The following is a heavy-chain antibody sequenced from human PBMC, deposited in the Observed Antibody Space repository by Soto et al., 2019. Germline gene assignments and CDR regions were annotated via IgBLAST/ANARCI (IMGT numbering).Heavy chain of an antibody. CDR1: GFTFSDYY. D-gene: IGHD6-13*01. CDR3: ARSPPEYSSSWYKGWFDP. J-gene: IGHJ5*02. V-gene: IGHV3-11*01. CDR2: ISSSGSTI. Sequence: QVQLVESGGGLVKPGGSLRLSCAASGFTFSDYYMSWIRQAPGKGLEWVSYISSSGSTIYYADSVKGRFTISRDNAKTSLYLQMNILRAEDTAVYYCARSPPEYSSSWYKGWFDPWGQGTLVTVSS.